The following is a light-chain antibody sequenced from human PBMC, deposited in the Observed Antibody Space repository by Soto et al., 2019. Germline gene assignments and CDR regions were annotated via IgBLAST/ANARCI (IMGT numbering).Light chain of an antibody. Sequence: EIVLTQSPGTLSLSPGAIATLSCRASQSVSSRFLSWYQQKPGQAPRLLMYVASNRATGIPARFSGTGSGTDFNLTISRMKPGDFAVYYGQQYGSSPYTFGLGTKLEIK. V-gene: IGKV3-20*01. CDR1: QSVSSRF. CDR2: VAS. J-gene: IGKJ2*01. CDR3: QQYGSSPYT.